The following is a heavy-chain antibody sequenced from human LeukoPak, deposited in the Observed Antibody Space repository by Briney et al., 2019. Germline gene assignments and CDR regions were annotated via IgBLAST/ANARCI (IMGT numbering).Heavy chain of an antibody. V-gene: IGHV4-4*09. CDR1: GGSLGGVY. J-gene: IGHJ4*02. D-gene: IGHD6-19*01. CDR2: IFSSGGT. Sequence: SETLSLTCTVSGGSLGGVYWTWIRQPPRGGVQWIGVIFSSGGTNYNPSLKSRVAISTDTSKNQVSLRGTSVTAADTAVYYCATGGAYTSGWYNIWGQGTLVSVSS. CDR3: ATGGAYTSGWYNI.